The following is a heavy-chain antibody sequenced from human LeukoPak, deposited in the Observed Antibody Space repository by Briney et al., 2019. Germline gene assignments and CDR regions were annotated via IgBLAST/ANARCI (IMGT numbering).Heavy chain of an antibody. CDR2: FSAATLNT. CDR1: GFAFSSYA. CDR3: ARPIDNGSGSYYFDY. V-gene: IGHV3-23*01. Sequence: GGSLRLSCAASGFAFSSYALSWVRQAPGKGLEWVSPFSAATLNTYYAESVEGRFTTSRDNPRNTLYLQMNTLRPEDTAVYYCARPIDNGSGSYYFDYWGQGTLVTVSS. D-gene: IGHD3-10*01. J-gene: IGHJ4*02.